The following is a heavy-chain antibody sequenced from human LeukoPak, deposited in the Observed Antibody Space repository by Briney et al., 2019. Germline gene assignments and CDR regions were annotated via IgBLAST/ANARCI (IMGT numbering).Heavy chain of an antibody. CDR2: ISAYNGNT. Sequence: GASVKVSCKASGYTSTSYGISWVRQAPGQGLEWMGWISAYNGNTNYAQKLQGRVTMTTDTSTSTAYMELRSLRSDDTAVYYCARDVNPGYYDSSGYSYWGQGTLVTVSS. V-gene: IGHV1-18*01. D-gene: IGHD3-22*01. J-gene: IGHJ4*02. CDR1: GYTSTSYG. CDR3: ARDVNPGYYDSSGYSY.